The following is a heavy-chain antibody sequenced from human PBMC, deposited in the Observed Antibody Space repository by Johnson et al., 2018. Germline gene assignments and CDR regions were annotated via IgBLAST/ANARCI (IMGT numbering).Heavy chain of an antibody. CDR3: ARDGWRGGSDGFDI. CDR1: GFTFSSYA. Sequence: VQLVESGGGLVQPGGSLRLSCAASGFTFSSYAMHWVRQAPGKGLEYVSAISSNGGSTYYANSVKGRFTISRDNSKNTLYLQMGSLGAEDMAVYYCARDGWRGGSDGFDIWGQGTMVTVSS. D-gene: IGHD6-19*01. CDR2: ISSNGGST. J-gene: IGHJ3*02. V-gene: IGHV3-64*01.